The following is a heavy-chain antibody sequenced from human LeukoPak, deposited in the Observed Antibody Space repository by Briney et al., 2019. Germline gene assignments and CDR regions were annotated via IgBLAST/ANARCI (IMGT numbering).Heavy chain of an antibody. V-gene: IGHV4-59*01. J-gene: IGHJ4*02. D-gene: IGHD2-2*01. CDR1: GDSIGTYW. Sequence: SETLPLTCSVSGDSIGTYWWTWIRQPPGKGLEWIGHIYHIGSTNYNPSLKSRVSMSLDTSKNQLSLNLKSVTAADTAVYYCAREDYAGLPQDWGQGILVTVSS. CDR3: AREDYAGLPQD. CDR2: IYHIGST.